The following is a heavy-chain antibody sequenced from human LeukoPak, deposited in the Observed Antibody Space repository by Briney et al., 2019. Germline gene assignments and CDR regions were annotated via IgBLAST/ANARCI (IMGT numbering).Heavy chain of an antibody. CDR2: ISWNSGSI. Sequence: PGGSLRLSCAASGFTFSSYAMSWVRQAPGKGLEWVSGISWNSGSIGYADSVKGRFTISRDNAKNSLYLQMNSLRAEDTASYYCAKEGSGYFEYFQHWGQGTLVTVSS. V-gene: IGHV3-9*01. CDR3: AKEGSGYFEYFQH. J-gene: IGHJ1*01. D-gene: IGHD3-22*01. CDR1: GFTFSSYA.